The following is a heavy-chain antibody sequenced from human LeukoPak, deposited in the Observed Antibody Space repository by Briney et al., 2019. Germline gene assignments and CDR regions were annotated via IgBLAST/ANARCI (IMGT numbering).Heavy chain of an antibody. D-gene: IGHD5-18*01. CDR3: ASQSGYSYGNY. V-gene: IGHV3-30*04. J-gene: IGHJ4*02. Sequence: GGSLRLSCAASGFTFSSYAMHWVRQAPGKGLEWGAVISYDGSNKYYADSVKGRFTISRDNSKNTLYLQMNSLRAEDTAVYYCASQSGYSYGNYWGQGTLVTVSS. CDR2: ISYDGSNK. CDR1: GFTFSSYA.